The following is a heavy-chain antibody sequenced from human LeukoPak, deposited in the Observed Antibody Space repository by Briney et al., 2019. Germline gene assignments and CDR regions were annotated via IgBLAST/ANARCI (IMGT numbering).Heavy chain of an antibody. J-gene: IGHJ4*02. CDR2: ITSGSTI. Sequence: GGSLRLSCAASGFTFSSYEMNWVRQAPGKGLEWVSYITSGSTIYYADSVKGRFTISRDNAKNSLYLQMNGLRAEDTAVYYCARKYYYDSSGYIDYWGQGTPVTVSS. V-gene: IGHV3-48*03. D-gene: IGHD3-22*01. CDR3: ARKYYYDSSGYIDY. CDR1: GFTFSSYE.